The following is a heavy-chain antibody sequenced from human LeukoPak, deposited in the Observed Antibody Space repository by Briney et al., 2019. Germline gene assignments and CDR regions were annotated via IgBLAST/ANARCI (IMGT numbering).Heavy chain of an antibody. V-gene: IGHV3-21*01. D-gene: IGHD1-20*01. CDR2: ISSSSSYI. CDR3: ARRRYNWNAIDY. CDR1: GFTFSGYS. J-gene: IGHJ4*02. Sequence: GGSLRLSCAASGFTFSGYSMNWVRQAPGKGLEWVSSISSSSSYIYYADSVKGRFTISRDNAKNSLYLQMNSLRAEDTAVYYCARRRYNWNAIDYWGQGTLVTVSS.